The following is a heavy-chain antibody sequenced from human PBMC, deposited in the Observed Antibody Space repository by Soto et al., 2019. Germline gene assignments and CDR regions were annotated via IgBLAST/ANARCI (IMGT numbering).Heavy chain of an antibody. CDR2: LYYSGSA. J-gene: IGHJ4*02. V-gene: IGHV4-39*01. Sequence: SATLSLACTVSAASSGRSSYFWGWVRQPPGKGLEWIGSLYYSGSAYYNPSLYSRVTISADTSKNLLSLKLRSVTAADTAVYYCARRDRGGNGGKSFPFWGQGTLVTVSS. CDR3: ARRDRGGNGGKSFPF. D-gene: IGHD5-12*01. CDR1: AASSGRSSYF.